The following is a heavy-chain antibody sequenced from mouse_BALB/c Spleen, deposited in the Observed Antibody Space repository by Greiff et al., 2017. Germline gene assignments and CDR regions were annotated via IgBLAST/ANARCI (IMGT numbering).Heavy chain of an antibody. J-gene: IGHJ4*01. D-gene: IGHD3-3*01. CDR3: ARGGWSYAMDY. CDR2: INPSSGYT. CDR1: GYTFTSYT. V-gene: IGHV1-4*01. Sequence: VQRVESGAELARPGASVKMSCKASGYTFTSYTMHWVKQRPGQGLEWIGYINPSSGYTNYNQKFKDKATLTADKSSSTAYMQLSSLTSEDSAVYYCARGGWSYAMDYWGQGTSVTVSS.